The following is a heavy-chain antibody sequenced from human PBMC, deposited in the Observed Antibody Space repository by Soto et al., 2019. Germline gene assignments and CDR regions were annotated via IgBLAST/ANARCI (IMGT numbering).Heavy chain of an antibody. CDR2: MNTYSGNT. D-gene: IGHD4-17*01. CDR1: GYTFTTYG. CDR3: VRDRLTVTGTKCLAY. J-gene: IGHJ4*02. Sequence: QVQLVQSGAEVKKPGASVKVSCKASGYTFTTYGISWVRQAPGQGLEWMGWMNTYSGNTDYAQKFQGRVTMTTDTSTSTAYMDLRSLSSDDTAVYYCVRDRLTVTGTKCLAYWGQGTLVTVSS. V-gene: IGHV1-18*01.